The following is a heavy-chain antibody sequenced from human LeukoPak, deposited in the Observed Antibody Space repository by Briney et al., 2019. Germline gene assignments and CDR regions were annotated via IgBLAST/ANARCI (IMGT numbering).Heavy chain of an antibody. V-gene: IGHV3-48*02. CDR3: ARVMGDTIPYYYYGMDV. CDR1: GFPFSSYS. D-gene: IGHD2-21*02. CDR2: ISSSSSTI. J-gene: IGHJ6*02. Sequence: GGSLRLSCAASGFPFSSYSMKWVRQAPGKGLEWVSYISSSSSTIYYADSVKGRFTISRDNAKNSLYLQMNSLRDEDTAVYYCARVMGDTIPYYYYGMDVWGQGTTVTVSS.